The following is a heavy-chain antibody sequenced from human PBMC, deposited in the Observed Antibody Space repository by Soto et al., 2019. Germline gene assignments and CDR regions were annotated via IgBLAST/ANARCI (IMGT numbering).Heavy chain of an antibody. CDR1: GYSFTSYW. V-gene: IGHV5-10-1*01. CDR3: ARASITIFGVVRYGMDV. J-gene: IGHJ6*02. D-gene: IGHD3-3*01. CDR2: IDPSDSYT. Sequence: GESLKISFKGSGYSFTSYWISWVRQMPGKGLEWMGRIDPSDSYTNYSPSFQGHVTISADKSISTAYLQWSSLKASDTAMYYCARASITIFGVVRYGMDVWGQGTTVTVSS.